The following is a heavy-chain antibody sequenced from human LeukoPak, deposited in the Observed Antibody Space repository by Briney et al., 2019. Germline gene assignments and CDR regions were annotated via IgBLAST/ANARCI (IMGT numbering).Heavy chain of an antibody. CDR2: IYYNGDT. Sequence: KPSETLSLACTVSDGSISSSSYYWAWIRQPPGKGLEWIGNIYYNGDTYYNPSLKNRVTISVDTSKNQFSVKLTSVTAADTAVFYCARRSMVRGVFQAFDMWVQGTVVTVSS. J-gene: IGHJ3*02. V-gene: IGHV4-39*01. CDR3: ARRSMVRGVFQAFDM. CDR1: DGSISSSSYY. D-gene: IGHD3-10*01.